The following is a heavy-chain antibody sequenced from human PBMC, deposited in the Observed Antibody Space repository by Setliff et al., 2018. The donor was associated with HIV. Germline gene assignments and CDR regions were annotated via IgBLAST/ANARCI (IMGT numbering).Heavy chain of an antibody. CDR3: ARDHVVCSGGTCRSDDPYYYYYMNV. D-gene: IGHD2-15*01. CDR2: TNPNTGGT. Sequence: GASVKVSCKTSGYMFNIYYMHWVRQVPGQGLEWMGWTNPNTGGTKYAQKFQGRVTMTMDTSTTTAYMELSGLKSADTAVYYCARDHVVCSGGTCRSDDPYYYYYMNVWGQGTTVTVSS. J-gene: IGHJ6*03. V-gene: IGHV1-2*02. CDR1: GYMFNIYY.